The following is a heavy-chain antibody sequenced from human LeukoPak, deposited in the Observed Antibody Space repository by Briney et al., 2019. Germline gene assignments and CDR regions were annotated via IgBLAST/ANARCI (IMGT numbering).Heavy chain of an antibody. CDR2: IYHGGST. CDR3: ARTSVTGTLYYFDH. D-gene: IGHD6-19*01. Sequence: SETLSLTCAVSGYSISSGHYWGWIRQPPGKGLEWIGNIYHGGSTYYNPSLKSRVTISIDTSKNQFSLKLSSVTAADMAVYYCARTSVTGTLYYFDHWGQGTLVTVSS. V-gene: IGHV4-38-2*01. J-gene: IGHJ4*02. CDR1: GYSISSGHY.